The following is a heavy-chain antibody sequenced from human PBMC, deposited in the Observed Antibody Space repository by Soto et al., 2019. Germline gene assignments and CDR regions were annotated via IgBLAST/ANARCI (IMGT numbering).Heavy chain of an antibody. J-gene: IGHJ2*01. CDR2: INAGNGNT. Sequence: QVQLVQSGAEVKKPGASVKVSCKASGYTFTSYAMQLVRQAPGQRLECMGWINAGNGNTKYSQNFQGRDTINRDTSASTAYMELSSLRSEDTAVYYCARATTLSYWYFDLWGRGTLVPVSS. CDR3: ARATTLSYWYFDL. CDR1: GYTFTSYA. D-gene: IGHD1-26*01. V-gene: IGHV1-3*01.